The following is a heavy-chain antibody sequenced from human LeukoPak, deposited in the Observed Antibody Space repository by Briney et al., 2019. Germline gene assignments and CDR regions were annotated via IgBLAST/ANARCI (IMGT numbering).Heavy chain of an antibody. J-gene: IGHJ4*02. D-gene: IGHD2-2*01. CDR1: GFTFSRFA. CDR3: AKLTGIAVVPAASFDY. V-gene: IGHV3-23*01. Sequence: SGGSLRLSCAASGFTFSRFAMSWVRQAPGKGLEWVSAISGSGGSTYHADSVKGRFTISRDNSKSTLYLQMNSLRVEDTALYYCAKLTGIAVVPAASFDYWGQGTLVTVSS. CDR2: ISGSGGST.